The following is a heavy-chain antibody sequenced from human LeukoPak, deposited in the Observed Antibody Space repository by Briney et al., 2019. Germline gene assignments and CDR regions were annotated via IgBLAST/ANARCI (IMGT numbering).Heavy chain of an antibody. D-gene: IGHD3-10*01. CDR1: GGSISSYY. J-gene: IGHJ4*02. CDR3: ARLARTMVRGGEIDY. V-gene: IGHV4-59*12. Sequence: TSETLSLTCTVSGGSISSYYWSWIRQPPGKGLEWIGYIYYSGSTYYNPSLKSRVTISVDTSKNQFSLKLSSVTAADTAVYYCARLARTMVRGGEIDYWGQGTLVTVSS. CDR2: IYYSGST.